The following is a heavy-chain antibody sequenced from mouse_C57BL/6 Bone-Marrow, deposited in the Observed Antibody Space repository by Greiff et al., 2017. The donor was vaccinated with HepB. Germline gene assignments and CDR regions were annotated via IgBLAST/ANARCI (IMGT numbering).Heavy chain of an antibody. CDR1: GFTFSSYG. D-gene: IGHD1-1*01. J-gene: IGHJ3*01. V-gene: IGHV5-6*02. Sequence: DVKLVESGGDLVKPGGSLKLSCAASGFTFSSYGMSWVRQTPDKRLEWVATISSGGSYTYYPDSVKGRFTISRDNAKNTLYLQMSSLKSEDTAMYYCARRYYYGSSYAYWGQGTLVTVSA. CDR2: ISSGGSYT. CDR3: ARRYYYGSSYAY.